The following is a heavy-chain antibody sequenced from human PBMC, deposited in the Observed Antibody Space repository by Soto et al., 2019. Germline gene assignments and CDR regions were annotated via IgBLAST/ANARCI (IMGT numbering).Heavy chain of an antibody. CDR1: GFNFRTYA. CDR2: IDDGNSA. Sequence: EVRLLESGGGSEQPGGSLRLSCAASGFNFRTYAMYWVRQAPGKGLEWVSAIDDGNSAYYADSVKGRFIISRDNSRNTLYLQMNSLRAEDTALYYCAKAVVVGQKSWVNYFDSWGQGTLVTVSS. D-gene: IGHD2-15*01. V-gene: IGHV3-23*05. CDR3: AKAVVVGQKSWVNYFDS. J-gene: IGHJ4*02.